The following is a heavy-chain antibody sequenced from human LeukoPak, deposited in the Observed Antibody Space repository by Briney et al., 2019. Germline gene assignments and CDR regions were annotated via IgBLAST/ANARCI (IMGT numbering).Heavy chain of an antibody. CDR2: IYYSERT. Sequence: SETLSLTCTVSGGSINSHYWSWIRQPPGKGLQWIGDIYYSERTNYNPSLRSRVTISVDTSKNQLSLKLTSVLAADTAMYYCVRRDNTGWNYFDHWGQGIPLTVSS. D-gene: IGHD6-19*01. J-gene: IGHJ4*02. CDR1: GGSINSHY. CDR3: VRRDNTGWNYFDH. V-gene: IGHV4-59*08.